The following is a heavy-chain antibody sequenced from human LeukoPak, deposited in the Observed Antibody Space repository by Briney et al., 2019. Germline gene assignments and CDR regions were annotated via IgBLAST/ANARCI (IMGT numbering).Heavy chain of an antibody. CDR1: GFTFSSYA. J-gene: IGHJ4*02. CDR3: AKVIIPVLTDPFDY. Sequence: PGGSLRLSCAASGFTFSSYAMSWVRQAPGKGLEWVSVIYSGGSTYYADSVKGRFTISRDNSKNTLYLQMNSLRAEDTAVYYCAKVIIPVLTDPFDYWGQGTLVTVSS. D-gene: IGHD1-14*01. CDR2: IYSGGST. V-gene: IGHV3-23*03.